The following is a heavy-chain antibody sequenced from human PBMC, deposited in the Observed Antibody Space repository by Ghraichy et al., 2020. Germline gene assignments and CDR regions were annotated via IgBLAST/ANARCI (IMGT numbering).Heavy chain of an antibody. D-gene: IGHD4-17*01. CDR2: IYHSGNT. J-gene: IGHJ4*02. Sequence: SETLSLTCTVSGGSITSGDSYWNWIRQPPGKGLEWIGYIYHSGNTYYNPSLKNRVTISVDTSKNHFSLNLSSVTAADTAVYYCARDGGYGDSDYWDQGTLVTVSS. CDR1: GGSITSGDSY. V-gene: IGHV4-30-4*01. CDR3: ARDGGYGDSDY.